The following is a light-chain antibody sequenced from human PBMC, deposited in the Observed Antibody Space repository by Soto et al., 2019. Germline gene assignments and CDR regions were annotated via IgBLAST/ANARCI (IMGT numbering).Light chain of an antibody. Sequence: EIVMTQSPVTXXVSPGERATXXXXASQXISXNLGWYQQKPGQAPRLLIYGASTRATGIPARFSGSGSGTEFTLTISSLQSEDFAVYYCQQDNNWPPTFGQGTKVEIK. CDR2: GAS. J-gene: IGKJ1*01. CDR1: QXISXN. V-gene: IGKV3-15*01. CDR3: QQDNNWPPT.